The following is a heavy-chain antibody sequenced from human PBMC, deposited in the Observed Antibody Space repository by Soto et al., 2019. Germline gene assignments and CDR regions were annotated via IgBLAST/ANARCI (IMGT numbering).Heavy chain of an antibody. D-gene: IGHD2-21*02. Sequence: SLRLSCVASGFNFGDFYMSWVRQAPEKGLEWVSSISGNSAYIKYTDSVKGRFTISRANAKSALYLQMNSLRAEDTAVYFCARAPPGDLYGMDVWGQGTTVTVSS. CDR2: ISGNSAYI. CDR3: ARAPPGDLYGMDV. J-gene: IGHJ6*02. CDR1: GFNFGDFY. V-gene: IGHV3-11*06.